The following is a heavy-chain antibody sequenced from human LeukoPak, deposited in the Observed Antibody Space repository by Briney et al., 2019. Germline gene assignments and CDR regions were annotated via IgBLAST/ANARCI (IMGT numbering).Heavy chain of an antibody. CDR1: AYSFTSHW. D-gene: IGHD3-16*01. J-gene: IGHJ4*02. Sequence: GLSLKISCTGSAYSFTSHWIGWVRQMPGKGLEWMGIIYSGDFDTRYSPSFQGQVTISADKSISTAYLQWSSLKASHTPMYYCARVWIPRAYDAFDFWGQGTLFTVSS. V-gene: IGHV5-51*01. CDR2: IYSGDFDT. CDR3: ARVWIPRAYDAFDF.